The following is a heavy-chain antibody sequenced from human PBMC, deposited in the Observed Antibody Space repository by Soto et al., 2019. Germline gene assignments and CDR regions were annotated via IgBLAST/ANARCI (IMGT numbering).Heavy chain of an antibody. Sequence: GGSLRLSCAASGFTFSSYAMHWVRQAPGKGLEWVAVISYDGSNEYYADSVKGRFTISRDNSKNTLYLQMNGLRAEDTAVYYCARDKGVTTFYFDYWGQGTLVTVSS. V-gene: IGHV3-30-3*01. CDR1: GFTFSSYA. D-gene: IGHD4-17*01. J-gene: IGHJ4*02. CDR2: ISYDGSNE. CDR3: ARDKGVTTFYFDY.